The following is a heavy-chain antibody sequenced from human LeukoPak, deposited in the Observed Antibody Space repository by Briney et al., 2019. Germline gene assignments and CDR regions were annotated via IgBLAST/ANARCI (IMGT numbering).Heavy chain of an antibody. CDR1: GYTFTGYY. Sequence: GASVKVSCKASGYTFTGYYMHWVRQAPGQGLEWMGRINPNSGGTNYAQKFQGRVTMTRDTSISTAYMELSRLRSDDTAVYYCARDSGGTHYDREDAFDIWGQGTMVTVSS. J-gene: IGHJ3*02. D-gene: IGHD3-22*01. CDR3: ARDSGGTHYDREDAFDI. V-gene: IGHV1-2*06. CDR2: INPNSGGT.